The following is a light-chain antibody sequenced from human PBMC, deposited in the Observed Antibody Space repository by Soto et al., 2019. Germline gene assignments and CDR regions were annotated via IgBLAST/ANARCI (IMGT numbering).Light chain of an antibody. J-gene: IGKJ1*01. Sequence: AIHLTQSPSSLSASVGDRVTITCRASQGISSALAWYQQKPGKVPKLLIYDASSLETGVPARFSGSGSGTDFTLTISSLQPEDFATYHCQQFNSYPRTFGQGTKVEIK. CDR2: DAS. CDR3: QQFNSYPRT. V-gene: IGKV1-13*02. CDR1: QGISSA.